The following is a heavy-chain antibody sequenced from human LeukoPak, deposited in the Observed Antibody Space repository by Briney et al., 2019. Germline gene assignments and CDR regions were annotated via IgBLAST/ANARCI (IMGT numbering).Heavy chain of an antibody. J-gene: IGHJ4*02. Sequence: PSETLSLTCTVSGGSISSYYWSWIRQPPGKGLEWIGYIYYSGSTNCNPSLKSRVTISVDTSKNQFSLKLSSVTAADTAVYYCARVITVSKIFDYWGQGTLVTVSS. V-gene: IGHV4-59*01. CDR1: GGSISSYY. CDR3: ARVITVSKIFDY. D-gene: IGHD2/OR15-2a*01. CDR2: IYYSGST.